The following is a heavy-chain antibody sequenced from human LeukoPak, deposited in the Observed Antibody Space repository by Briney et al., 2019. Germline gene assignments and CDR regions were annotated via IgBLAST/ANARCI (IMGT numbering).Heavy chain of an antibody. CDR2: IYYSGST. CDR3: ARASRSCSSTSCYWDYSGMDV. J-gene: IGHJ6*02. Sequence: PSETLSLTCTVSGGSISSGGYYWSWVRQHPGKGLEWIGYIYYSGSTYYNPSLKSRVTISVDTSKNQFSLQLSSVTAADPAVYSCARASRSCSSTSCYWDYSGMDVWGQGTTVTVSS. V-gene: IGHV4-31*03. CDR1: GGSISSGGYY. D-gene: IGHD2-2*01.